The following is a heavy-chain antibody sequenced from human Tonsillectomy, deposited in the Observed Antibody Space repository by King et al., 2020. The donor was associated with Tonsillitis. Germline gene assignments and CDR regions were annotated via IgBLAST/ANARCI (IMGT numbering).Heavy chain of an antibody. Sequence: LQLQESGPGLVKPSETLSLTCTVSGGSISSSSYYWGWIRQPPGKGLEWIGSIYYSGSTYYNPSLKSLVTISVDTSKNQFSLKLSSVTAADTAVYYCARGSSLYFAEYFQHWGQGTLITVTS. D-gene: IGHD6-13*01. J-gene: IGHJ1*01. CDR1: GGSISSSSYY. V-gene: IGHV4-39*01. CDR3: ARGSSLYFAEYFQH. CDR2: IYYSGST.